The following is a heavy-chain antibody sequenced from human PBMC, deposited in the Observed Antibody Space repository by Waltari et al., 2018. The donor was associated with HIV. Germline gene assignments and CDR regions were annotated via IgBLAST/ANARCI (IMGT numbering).Heavy chain of an antibody. Sequence: EVQLVESGGGLVQPGGSSQLSCLTSGFPFGSFSMSWVRQAPGKGLEWVANINKDSSERKYVDSVKGRFTIYRDNANNSLFLYVSSLRTEDTALYYCAREVSGSPYYFNYWGQGALLTVSS. CDR1: GFPFGSFS. CDR3: AREVSGSPYYFNY. V-gene: IGHV3-7*03. CDR2: INKDSSER. D-gene: IGHD6-19*01. J-gene: IGHJ4*02.